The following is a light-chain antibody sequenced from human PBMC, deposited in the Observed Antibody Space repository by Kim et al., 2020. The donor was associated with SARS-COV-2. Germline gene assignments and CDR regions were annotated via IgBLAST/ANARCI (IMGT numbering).Light chain of an antibody. J-gene: IGLJ2*01. Sequence: SITISFTGTSSDVGGYNYVSWYQQHPGKAPKLMIYDVSNRPSGVSNRFSGSKSGNTASLTISGLQAEDEADYYCSSYTSSNTLVVFGGGTQLTVL. CDR2: DVS. CDR3: SSYTSSNTLVV. CDR1: SSDVGGYNY. V-gene: IGLV2-14*03.